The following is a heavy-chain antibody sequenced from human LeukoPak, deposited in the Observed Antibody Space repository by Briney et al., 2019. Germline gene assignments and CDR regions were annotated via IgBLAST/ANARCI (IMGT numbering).Heavy chain of an antibody. CDR1: GYTFTGYY. D-gene: IGHD6-13*01. V-gene: IGHV1-2*02. CDR2: INPDSGGT. Sequence: ASVKVSCKASGYTFTGYYMHWVRQAPGQGLEWMGWINPDSGGTKYAQKFQGRVTLTRDTSISTAYMELSRLRSDDTAVYYCARECGYSSSWYEWGQGTLVTVSS. CDR3: ARECGYSSSWYE. J-gene: IGHJ4*02.